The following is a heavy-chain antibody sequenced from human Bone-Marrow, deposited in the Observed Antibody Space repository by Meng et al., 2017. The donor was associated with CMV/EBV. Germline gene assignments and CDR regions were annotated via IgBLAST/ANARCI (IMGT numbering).Heavy chain of an antibody. J-gene: IGHJ4*02. Sequence: ASVKVSCKASGYTFTSYYMHWVRQAPGQGLEWMGIINPSGGSTSYAQKFQGRVTMTTDTSTSTAYMELRSLRSDDTAVYYCAREGEYCSSTSCYPYFDYWGQGTLVTVSS. CDR2: INPSGGST. CDR3: AREGEYCSSTSCYPYFDY. CDR1: GYTFTSYY. D-gene: IGHD2-2*01. V-gene: IGHV1-46*01.